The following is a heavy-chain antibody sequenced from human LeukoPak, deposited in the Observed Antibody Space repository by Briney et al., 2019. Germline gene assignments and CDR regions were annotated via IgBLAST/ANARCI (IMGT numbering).Heavy chain of an antibody. CDR3: ARNYYASGSYLFDY. J-gene: IGHJ4*02. CDR1: GYTFTDYY. CDR2: INPNSGGT. Sequence: ASVPVSCKASGYTFTDYYLHRVRQAPGQGLEWMGWINPNSGGTNYAQKSQGRVTMTSDTSISAAYMELSRLTSDDTAVYYCARNYYASGSYLFDYWGEGPVVSLSS. D-gene: IGHD3-10*01. V-gene: IGHV1-2*02.